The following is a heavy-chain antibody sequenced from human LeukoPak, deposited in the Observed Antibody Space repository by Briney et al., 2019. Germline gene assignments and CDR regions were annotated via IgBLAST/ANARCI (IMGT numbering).Heavy chain of an antibody. CDR1: GGSIHSHY. CDR2: LFDIVST. CDR3: ATIKRGDIFGYFDF. D-gene: IGHD5-18*01. Sequence: SETLSLTCTVSGGSIHSHYWSWIRQAPGKGLEWIAYLFDIVSTKHNPSLKSRVTLSADTSRNQYSLRLSSVSAADTAVYYCATIKRGDIFGYFDFWGQGILVTVSS. V-gene: IGHV4-59*11. J-gene: IGHJ4*02.